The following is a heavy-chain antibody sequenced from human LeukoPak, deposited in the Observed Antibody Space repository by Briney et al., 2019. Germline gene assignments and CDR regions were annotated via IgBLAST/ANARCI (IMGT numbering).Heavy chain of an antibody. CDR3: ARNYGDLGYYYMDV. J-gene: IGHJ6*03. V-gene: IGHV4-30-2*05. CDR1: GGSISSGGYY. D-gene: IGHD4-17*01. CDR2: IYHSGST. Sequence: SETLSLTCTVSGGSISSGGYYWSWIRQPPGKGLEWIGYIYHSGSTYYNPSLKSRVTISVDTSKNQFSLKLSSVTAADTAVYYCARNYGDLGYYYMDVWGKGTTVTVSS.